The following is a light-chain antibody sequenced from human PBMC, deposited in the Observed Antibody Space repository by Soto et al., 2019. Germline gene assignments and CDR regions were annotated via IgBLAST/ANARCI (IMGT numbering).Light chain of an antibody. V-gene: IGLV2-14*01. CDR3: SSCTSSSTHLYV. J-gene: IGLJ1*01. CDR1: SSDVGGYNY. Sequence: QSVLTQPASVSGSPGQSITISCTGTSSDVGGYNYVSWYQHHPGKAPKLMIYEVSNRPSGVSNRFSGSKSGNTASLTISGLQAEDEAEYYCSSCTSSSTHLYVFGTGTKLTVL. CDR2: EVS.